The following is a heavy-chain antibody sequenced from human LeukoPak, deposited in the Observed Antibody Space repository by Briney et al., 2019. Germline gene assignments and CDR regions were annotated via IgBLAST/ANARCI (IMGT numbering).Heavy chain of an antibody. D-gene: IGHD3-3*01. J-gene: IGHJ6*03. CDR2: IYYSGST. CDR3: ARKGGSANDFFWSGYYYYYYYYMDV. Sequence: SETLSLTCTVSGGSISSSSYYWGWVRQPPGKGLEWIGSIYYSGSTYYNPSLKSRVTISVDTSKNQFSLKLSSVTAADTAVYYCARKGGSANDFFWSGYYYYYYYYMDVWGKGTTVSVSS. V-gene: IGHV4-39*07. CDR1: GGSISSSSYY.